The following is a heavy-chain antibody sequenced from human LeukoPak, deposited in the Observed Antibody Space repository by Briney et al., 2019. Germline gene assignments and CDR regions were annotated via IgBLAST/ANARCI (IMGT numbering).Heavy chain of an antibody. CDR2: INPNSGGT. V-gene: IGHV1-2*06. D-gene: IGHD3-22*01. CDR3: ARVKISDSSGYN. Sequence: ASVKVTCKASGYTFTGYYMHWVRQAPGQGLEWMGRINPNSGGTNYAQKFQGRVTMTRDTSISTAYMELSRLRSDDTAVYYCARVKISDSSGYNWGQGTLVTVSS. J-gene: IGHJ4*02. CDR1: GYTFTGYY.